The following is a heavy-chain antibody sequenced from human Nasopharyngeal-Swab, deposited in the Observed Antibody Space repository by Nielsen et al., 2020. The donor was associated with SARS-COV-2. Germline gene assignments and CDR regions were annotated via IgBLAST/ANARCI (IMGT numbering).Heavy chain of an antibody. D-gene: IGHD3-10*01. V-gene: IGHV4-31*03. CDR1: GGSISSGGYY. J-gene: IGHJ6*03. Sequence: LRLSCTVSGGSISSGGYYWSWIRQHPGKGLEWIGYIYYSGSTYYNPSLKSRVTISVDTSKNQFSLKLSSVTAADTAVYYCARERGELLVYYYYYYMDVWGKGTTVTVSS. CDR3: ARERGELLVYYYYYYMDV. CDR2: IYYSGST.